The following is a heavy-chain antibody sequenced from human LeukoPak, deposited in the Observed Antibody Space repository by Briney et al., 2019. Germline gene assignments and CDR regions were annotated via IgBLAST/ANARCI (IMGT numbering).Heavy chain of an antibody. V-gene: IGHV3-23*01. CDR1: GFTFSTSP. Sequence: PGGSLRLSCVVSGFTFSTSPMGWVRQAPGKGLEWVSSIHAGGSDPFCADSVQGRCTISRDNSKNTLYLQMNSLRDDDTAVYYCAKVPTTWGQGTLVTVSS. CDR3: AKVPTT. CDR2: IHAGGSDP. D-gene: IGHD4-11*01. J-gene: IGHJ5*02.